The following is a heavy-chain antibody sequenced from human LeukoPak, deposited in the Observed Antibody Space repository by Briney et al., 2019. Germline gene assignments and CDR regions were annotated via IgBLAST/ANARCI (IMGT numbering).Heavy chain of an antibody. J-gene: IGHJ4*02. CDR3: AKDPMTGPYYFDY. CDR1: GFTFSNYA. V-gene: IGHV3-23*01. CDR2: IYGSGGST. Sequence: GGSLRLSCAASGFTFSNYAMSWVRQAPGKGLEWVSAIYGSGGSTSYADSVKGRFTMSRGNSKNTLYLQMNSLRAEDTAVYYCAKDPMTGPYYFDYWGQGTLVTVSS.